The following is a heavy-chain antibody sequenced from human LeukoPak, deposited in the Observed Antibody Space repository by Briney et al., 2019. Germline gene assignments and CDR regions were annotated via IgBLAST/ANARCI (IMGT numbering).Heavy chain of an antibody. CDR1: GFTFSTYG. CDR2: ISYDGSKK. D-gene: IGHD6-6*01. Sequence: GGSLRLSCAASGFTFSTYGMHWVRQAPGKGLEWVAFISYDGSKKYFADSVKGRLTMSRDNSKNTLFLQMNSLRPEDTAVHYCAKNLGSASGGYFDYWGQVTLVTVSS. CDR3: AKNLGSASGGYFDY. J-gene: IGHJ4*02. V-gene: IGHV3-30*18.